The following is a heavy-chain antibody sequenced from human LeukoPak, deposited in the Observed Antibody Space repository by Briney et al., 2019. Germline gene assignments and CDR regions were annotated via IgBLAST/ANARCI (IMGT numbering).Heavy chain of an antibody. D-gene: IGHD1-26*01. CDR2: ISISDTST. Sequence: GGSPRLSCAASGFTFSSYAMSWVRQAPGKGLEWVSAISISDTSTYYADSVKGRFIISRDISKNTLYLQMNSLRADDTAVYYCVKGRKWELPFDYWGQGTLVTVSS. J-gene: IGHJ4*02. CDR1: GFTFSSYA. CDR3: VKGRKWELPFDY. V-gene: IGHV3-23*01.